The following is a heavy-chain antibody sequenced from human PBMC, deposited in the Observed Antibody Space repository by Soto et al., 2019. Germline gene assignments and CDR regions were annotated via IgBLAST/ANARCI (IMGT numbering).Heavy chain of an antibody. V-gene: IGHV3-7*03. CDR1: GFTFSTYW. CDR2: TRQDGRQH. CDR3: ERYPNPTVPGLHFDL. J-gene: IGHJ4*02. D-gene: IGHD6-19*01. Sequence: GGSLRLSCAASGFTFSTYWMSWVRQAPGKGLEWIAHTRQDGRQHYYVDSVKGRFIISRDNAKNSLYLQMNSLRVEDTAVYYCERYPNPTVPGLHFDLWGQGTLVTVSS.